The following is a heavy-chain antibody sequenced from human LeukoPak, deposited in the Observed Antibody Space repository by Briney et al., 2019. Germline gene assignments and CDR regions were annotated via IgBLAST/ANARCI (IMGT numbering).Heavy chain of an antibody. V-gene: IGHV3-33*08. J-gene: IGHJ6*02. CDR2: IWYDGSNK. CDR3: ARGSAPDDYYYYGMDV. D-gene: IGHD1-14*01. Sequence: GGSLRLSCAASGFTFSSYGMHWVRQAPGKGLEWVAVIWYDGSNKHYADSVKGRFTISRDNSKNTLYLQMNSLRAEDTAVYYCARGSAPDDYYYYGMDVWGQGTTVTVSS. CDR1: GFTFSSYG.